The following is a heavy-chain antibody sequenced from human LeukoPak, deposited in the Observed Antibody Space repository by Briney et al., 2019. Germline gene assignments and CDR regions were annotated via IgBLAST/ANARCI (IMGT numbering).Heavy chain of an antibody. D-gene: IGHD2-15*01. V-gene: IGHV3-7*04. Sequence: GGSLRLSCAASGFTFSSYLMTWVRQAPGQGLEWVANMNQDGGEKYYVDSVKGRFTISRDNAKNSLDLQMNSLRAEDTAVYYCARDLGYCSGGICYSYYFDSWGQGTLVTVSS. CDR2: MNQDGGEK. CDR1: GFTFSSYL. J-gene: IGHJ4*02. CDR3: ARDLGYCSGGICYSYYFDS.